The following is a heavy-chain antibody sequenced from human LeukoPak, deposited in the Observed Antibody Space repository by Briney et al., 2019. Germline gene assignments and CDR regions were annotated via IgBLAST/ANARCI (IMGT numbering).Heavy chain of an antibody. J-gene: IGHJ4*02. CDR2: IYHSGST. D-gene: IGHD2-2*01. V-gene: IGHV4-39*07. CDR3: AKDRENIVVVPAFDY. CDR1: GGSISGSFYY. Sequence: SETLSLTCTVSGGSISGSFYYWGWIRQPPGKGLEWIGSIYHSGSTYYNPSLKSRVTISVDTSRNQFSLNLSSVTAADTAVYYCAKDRENIVVVPAFDYWGQGTLVTVSS.